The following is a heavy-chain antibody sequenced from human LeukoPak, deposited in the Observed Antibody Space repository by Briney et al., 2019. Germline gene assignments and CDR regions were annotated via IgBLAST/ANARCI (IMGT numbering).Heavy chain of an antibody. J-gene: IGHJ6*02. CDR1: GGSFSGYY. CDR3: ARGHCSSTSCYTVKVYYYYYGMDV. V-gene: IGHV4-34*01. Sequence: PSETLSLTCAVYGGSFSGYYWSWIRQPPGKGLEWIGEINHSGSTNYNPSLKSRVTISVDTSKNQFSLKLSSVTAADTAVYYCARGHCSSTSCYTVKVYYYYYGMDVWGQGTTVTVSS. D-gene: IGHD2-2*01. CDR2: INHSGST.